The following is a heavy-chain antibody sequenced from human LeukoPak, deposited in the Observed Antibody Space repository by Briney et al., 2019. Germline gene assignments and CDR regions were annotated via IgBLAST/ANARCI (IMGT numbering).Heavy chain of an antibody. J-gene: IGHJ6*03. V-gene: IGHV1-2*02. CDR1: GYTFTGYY. D-gene: IGHD6-13*01. CDR3: ARGATAGRFSLRPTGAYYMDV. Sequence: ASVKVSCKASGYTFTGYYMHWVRQAPGQGLEWMGLINPNSGGTNCAQKFQGRVTMTRDTSINTAYMELSSLRFDDTAVYYCARGATAGRFSLRPTGAYYMDVWGKGTTVTVSS. CDR2: INPNSGGT.